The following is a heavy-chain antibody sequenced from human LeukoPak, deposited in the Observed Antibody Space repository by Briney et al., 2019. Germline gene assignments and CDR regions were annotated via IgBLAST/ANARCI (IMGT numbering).Heavy chain of an antibody. Sequence: PGGSLRLSCAASGFTFSSHAMSWVRQAPGKGLEWVGHIKSKTEGGTTDYAAPVEDRFTISRDDSKRTLYLQMNSLKTEDTAVYYCTTNDYVWGSYRPNYWGQGTLVTVSS. V-gene: IGHV3-15*01. D-gene: IGHD3-16*02. CDR1: GFTFSSHA. CDR3: TTNDYVWGSYRPNY. CDR2: IKSKTEGGTT. J-gene: IGHJ4*02.